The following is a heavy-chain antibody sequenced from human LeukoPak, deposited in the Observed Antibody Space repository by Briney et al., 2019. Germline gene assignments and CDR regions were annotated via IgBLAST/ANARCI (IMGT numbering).Heavy chain of an antibody. CDR2: IWYDGSNK. J-gene: IGHJ4*02. D-gene: IGHD3-10*01. CDR3: ARDSSWFGELSYFDY. CDR1: GFTFSSYD. Sequence: GRSLRLSCAACGFTFSSYDMHSVRQAPAKGLEWVAVIWYDGSNKYYADSVKGLFTISRDNSKNTLYLQMNSLRAEDTAVYYCARDSSWFGELSYFDYWGQGTLITVSS. V-gene: IGHV3-33*01.